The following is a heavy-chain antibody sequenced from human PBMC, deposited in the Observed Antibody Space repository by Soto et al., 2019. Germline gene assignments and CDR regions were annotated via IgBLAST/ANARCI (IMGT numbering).Heavy chain of an antibody. CDR3: AREGKYTSGHYKRFFED. CDR1: GGTFGSYA. Sequence: QVQLVQSGVEVEKPGSSVTVACTASGGTFGSYAFNWVRQAPGQGLEWMGGIIPMSGTTDYAQKFRVRLTTTADESTKTVYRHLSSLRSEDTAIYYCAREGKYTSGHYKRFFEDWGQGTLVTVSS. D-gene: IGHD3-22*01. V-gene: IGHV1-69*01. CDR2: IIPMSGTT. J-gene: IGHJ4*02.